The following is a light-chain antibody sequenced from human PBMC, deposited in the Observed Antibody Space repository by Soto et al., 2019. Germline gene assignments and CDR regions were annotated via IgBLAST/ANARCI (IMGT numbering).Light chain of an antibody. CDR1: QSVNSNY. Sequence: EIVLTQSPATLSLSPGERATLSCRASQSVNSNYVAWYQHKPGQGPRLLFYGATHRATGIPDRISGSGSGTDFTLTISRLEPEDFAVYYCQQYGNSPQTF. CDR2: GAT. V-gene: IGKV3-20*01. J-gene: IGKJ1*01. CDR3: QQYGNSPQT.